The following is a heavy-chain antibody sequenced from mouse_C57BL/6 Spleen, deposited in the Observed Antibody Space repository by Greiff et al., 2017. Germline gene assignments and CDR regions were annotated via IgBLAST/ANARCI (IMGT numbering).Heavy chain of an antibody. D-gene: IGHD1-1*01. J-gene: IGHJ2*01. CDR1: GYAFSSSW. CDR2: LYPGAGDT. V-gene: IGHV1-82*01. CDR3: ASRYYYGRGYYFDY. Sequence: VQLQPSGPELVKPGASVKISCKASGYAFSSSWMNWVKQRPGKGLAWIGRLYPGAGDTNYNVKFKGKATVTADRSSSTAYMQLSSQAAEDSAVYFCASRYYYGRGYYFDYWGQGTTLTVSS.